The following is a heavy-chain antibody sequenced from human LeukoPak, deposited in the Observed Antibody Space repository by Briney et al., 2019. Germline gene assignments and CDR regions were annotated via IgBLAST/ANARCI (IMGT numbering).Heavy chain of an antibody. CDR2: ISGSGGST. CDR3: AKDGTIFGVVIASYYYYGMDV. CDR1: GFTFSTYS. D-gene: IGHD3-3*01. V-gene: IGHV3-23*01. J-gene: IGHJ6*02. Sequence: GGSLRLSCVASGFTFSTYSMNWVRQAPGKGLEWVSAISGSGGSTYYADFVKGRFTISRDNSKNTLYLQMNSLRAEDTAVYYCAKDGTIFGVVIASYYYYGMDVWGQGTTVTVSS.